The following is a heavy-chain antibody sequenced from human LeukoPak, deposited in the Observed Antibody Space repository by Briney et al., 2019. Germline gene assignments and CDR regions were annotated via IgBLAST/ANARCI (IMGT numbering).Heavy chain of an antibody. J-gene: IGHJ4*02. D-gene: IGHD5-18*01. CDR3: ASTVDTAMGIDY. V-gene: IGHV4-59*12. CDR1: GGSISSYY. Sequence: SETLSLTCTVSGGSISSYYWSWIRQPPGKGLEWIGYIYYSGSTNYNPSLKSRVTISVDTSKNQFSLKLSSVTAADTAVYYCASTVDTAMGIDYWGQGTLVTVSS. CDR2: IYYSGST.